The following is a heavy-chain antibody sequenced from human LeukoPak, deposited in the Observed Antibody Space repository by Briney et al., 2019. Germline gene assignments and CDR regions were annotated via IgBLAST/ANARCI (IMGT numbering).Heavy chain of an antibody. CDR1: GFTFSSYA. CDR3: AKDRLGYRYGYALDY. V-gene: IGHV3-30-3*01. J-gene: IGHJ4*02. Sequence: GGSLRLSCAASGFTFSSYAMHWVRQAPGKGLEWVAVISYDGSNKYYADSVKGRFTISRDNSKNTLYLQLNSLRVEDTAVYYCAKDRLGYRYGYALDYWGQGTLVTVSS. D-gene: IGHD5-18*01. CDR2: ISYDGSNK.